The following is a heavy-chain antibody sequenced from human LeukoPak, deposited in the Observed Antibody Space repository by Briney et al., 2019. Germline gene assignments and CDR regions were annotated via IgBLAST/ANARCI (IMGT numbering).Heavy chain of an antibody. CDR3: ARGGLRNWYFDL. V-gene: IGHV3-74*01. J-gene: IGHJ2*01. CDR2: LNSDGTNT. D-gene: IGHD5-12*01. Sequence: GGSLRLSCAASGFTFSSYAMGWVRQAPGKGLVWVSRLNSDGTNTYHADSVKGRVTISRDNAKNTVYLEMNSLRAEDTAVYYCARGGLRNWYFDLWGRGTLVTVSS. CDR1: GFTFSSYA.